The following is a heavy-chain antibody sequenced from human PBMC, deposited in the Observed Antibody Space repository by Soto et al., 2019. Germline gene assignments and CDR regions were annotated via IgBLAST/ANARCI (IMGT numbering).Heavy chain of an antibody. CDR2: ISGSGGST. CDR3: GRSSGYSKGYYYYGMDV. Sequence: GGSLRLSCAASGFTFSSYAMSWVRQAPGKGLEWVSAISGSGGSTYYADSVKGRFTISRDKSKNTLYLQMNSLRAEDTAVYYCGRSSGYSKGYYYYGMDVWGQGTTVTVSS. D-gene: IGHD3-22*01. V-gene: IGHV3-23*01. J-gene: IGHJ6*02. CDR1: GFTFSSYA.